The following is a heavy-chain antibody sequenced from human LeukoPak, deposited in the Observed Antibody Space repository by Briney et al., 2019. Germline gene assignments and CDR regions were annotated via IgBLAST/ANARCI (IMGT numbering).Heavy chain of an antibody. CDR1: GYTFTSYG. CDR3: AREGLRDIVVVVAARDGMDV. Sequence: ASVKVSCKASGYTFTSYGISWVRQAPGQGLEWMGWISAYNGNTNYAQKLQGRVTMTTDTSTGTAYMELRSLRSDDTAVYYCAREGLRDIVVVVAARDGMDVWGQGTTVTVSS. D-gene: IGHD2-15*01. J-gene: IGHJ6*02. CDR2: ISAYNGNT. V-gene: IGHV1-18*01.